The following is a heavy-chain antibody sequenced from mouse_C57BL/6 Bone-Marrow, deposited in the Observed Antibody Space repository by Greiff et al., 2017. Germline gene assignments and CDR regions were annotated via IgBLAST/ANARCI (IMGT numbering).Heavy chain of an antibody. V-gene: IGHV1-52*01. Sequence: QVQLKQPGAELVRPGSSVKLSCKASGYTFTSYWMHWVKQRPIQGLEWIGNIDPSDSETHYNQKFKDKATLTVDKYSSTAYMQLRSLTSEDSAVYYCARRYGSGYWYFDVWGTGTTVTVSS. CDR3: ARRYGSGYWYFDV. D-gene: IGHD1-1*01. CDR2: IDPSDSET. CDR1: GYTFTSYW. J-gene: IGHJ1*03.